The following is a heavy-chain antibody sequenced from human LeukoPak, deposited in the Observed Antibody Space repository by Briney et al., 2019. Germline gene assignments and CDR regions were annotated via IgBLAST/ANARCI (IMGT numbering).Heavy chain of an antibody. D-gene: IGHD4-17*01. J-gene: IGHJ4*02. Sequence: GGSLRLSCAASGFTFSTYPMNWVRQPPGLGLEWISHIRDSGTTDYADSVKGRFTISRDNAKNSLYLQLNSLRAEDTAVYYCARDHDYAFDNWGQGTLVAVSS. CDR2: IRDSGTT. CDR3: ARDHDYAFDN. V-gene: IGHV3-48*01. CDR1: GFTFSTYP.